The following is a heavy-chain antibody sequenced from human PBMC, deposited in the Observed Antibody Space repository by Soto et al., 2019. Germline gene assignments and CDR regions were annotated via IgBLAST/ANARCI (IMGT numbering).Heavy chain of an antibody. V-gene: IGHV4-34*01. J-gene: IGHJ4*02. Sequence: QVQLQQWGAGLLKPSETLSLTCAVYGGSFSGYYWSWIRQPPGKGLEWIGEINHSGNTKYNPSLKSRVTISVDRSKNQFSLKLSSVTAADTAVYYCAAKEGSAWSFDYWGQGTLVTVSS. D-gene: IGHD6-19*01. CDR2: INHSGNT. CDR1: GGSFSGYY. CDR3: AAKEGSAWSFDY.